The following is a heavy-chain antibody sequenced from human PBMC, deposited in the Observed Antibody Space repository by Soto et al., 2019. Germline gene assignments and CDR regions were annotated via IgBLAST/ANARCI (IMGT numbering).Heavy chain of an antibody. D-gene: IGHD6-13*01. CDR2: ISYNSVVI. CDR3: AREGQPAAGTTPHN. CDR1: GFSFDKSG. Sequence: EVQLVESGGGLVQPGRSLRLSCEASGFSFDKSGMHWVREIPGKGLEWVSGISYNSVVINYVDSVKGRFTIFRDNAKNSLYLQMNSLSAEDTAVYYCAREGQPAAGTTPHNWGQGTLVTVSS. J-gene: IGHJ4*02. V-gene: IGHV3-9*01.